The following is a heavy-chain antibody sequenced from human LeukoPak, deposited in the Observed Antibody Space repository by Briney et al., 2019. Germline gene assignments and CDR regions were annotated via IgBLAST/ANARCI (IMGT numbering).Heavy chain of an antibody. CDR1: TFTFYDYS. V-gene: IGHV3-30*02. J-gene: IGHJ4*02. Sequence: GGSLTRSCSGSTFTFYDYSMLWLRQAPGKGRNGVVFIRCDGNDKYIADSVKGRITISRDNSKNTLYLQMNSMRPEDTAVYYCATDLIAFDYYGNSGGYWGQGTLVTVSS. CDR2: IRCDGNDK. D-gene: IGHD4-23*01. CDR3: ATDLIAFDYYGNSGGY.